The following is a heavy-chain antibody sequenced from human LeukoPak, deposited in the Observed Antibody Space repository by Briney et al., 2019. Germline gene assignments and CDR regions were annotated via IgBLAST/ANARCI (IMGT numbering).Heavy chain of an antibody. J-gene: IGHJ6*02. D-gene: IGHD2/OR15-2a*01. CDR2: ICGSGDIT. V-gene: IGHV3-23*01. CDR3: ARTGDVSTTSIYYYYAMDV. Sequence: GGSLRLSCAASGFTFSSYAMSWVRQAPGKGLEWVSVICGSGDITYYADSVKGRFTISRDNSKDTVYLQMDSLRAEDTAVYYCARTGDVSTTSIYYYYAMDVWGQGTTVTVSS. CDR1: GFTFSSYA.